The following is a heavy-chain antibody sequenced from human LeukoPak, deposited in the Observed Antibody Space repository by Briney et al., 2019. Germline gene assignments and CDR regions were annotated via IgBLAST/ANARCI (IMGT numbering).Heavy chain of an antibody. CDR2: ISSSGDTT. CDR3: AKPYVDAALTYFDY. Sequence: GGSLRLSCAASGFTFSNYGMTWVRQAPGKELEWLSSISSSGDTTYYADSVKGRFAISRDTSKSTVYLQMNSLRAEDTALYYCAKPYVDAALTYFDYWGQGTLVTVSS. J-gene: IGHJ4*02. V-gene: IGHV3-23*01. D-gene: IGHD4-17*01. CDR1: GFTFSNYG.